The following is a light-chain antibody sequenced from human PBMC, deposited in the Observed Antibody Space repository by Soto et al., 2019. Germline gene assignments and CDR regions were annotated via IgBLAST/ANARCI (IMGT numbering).Light chain of an antibody. Sequence: QSALTQPPSASGSPGQSVTISCTGTTSDVGGYNYVSWYQQHPGKDPKLMIYEVSERPSGVPDRFSGSKSGNTASLTVSGLQSEDEADYYCSSFTGNGKSWVFGGGTKLTVL. J-gene: IGLJ3*02. CDR2: EVS. CDR3: SSFTGNGKSWV. V-gene: IGLV2-8*01. CDR1: TSDVGGYNY.